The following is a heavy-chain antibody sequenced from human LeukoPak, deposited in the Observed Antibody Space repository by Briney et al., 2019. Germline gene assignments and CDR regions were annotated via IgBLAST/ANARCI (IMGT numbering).Heavy chain of an antibody. CDR3: ARDHPSNYYDNVFDY. J-gene: IGHJ4*02. CDR2: IVVGSGNT. CDR1: GFTFTSSA. D-gene: IGHD3-22*01. V-gene: IGHV1-58*01. Sequence: SVKVSCKASGFTFTSSAVQWVRQARGQRLEWIGWIVVGSGNTNYAQKFQERVTITRDMSTSTAYMELSSLRSEDTAVYYCARDHPSNYYDNVFDYWGQGTLVTVSS.